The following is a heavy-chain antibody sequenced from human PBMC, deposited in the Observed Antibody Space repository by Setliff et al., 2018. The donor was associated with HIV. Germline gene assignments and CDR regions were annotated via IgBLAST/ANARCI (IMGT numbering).Heavy chain of an antibody. D-gene: IGHD2-21*02. CDR3: ARELGRTVDS. J-gene: IGHJ4*02. Sequence: PSETLSLTCTVSGGSINSHYWSWIRQPPGKGLEWIGYIFYSGSTNYNPSLKSRVTMSVDRSRDQVSLNLNSVTAADTAVYYCARELGRTVDSWGQGALVTVSS. CDR2: IFYSGST. V-gene: IGHV4-59*11. CDR1: GGSINSHY.